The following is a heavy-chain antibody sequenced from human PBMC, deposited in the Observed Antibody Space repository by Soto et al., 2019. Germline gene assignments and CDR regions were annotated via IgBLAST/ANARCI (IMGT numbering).Heavy chain of an antibody. D-gene: IGHD6-13*01. CDR3: ARDLVGAAAAGMRWFDP. V-gene: IGHV3-33*01. CDR2: IWYDGSNK. J-gene: IGHJ5*02. Sequence: QVQLVESGGGVVQPGRSLRLSCAASGFTFSSYGMHWVRQAPGKGLEWVAVIWYDGSNKYYADSVKGRFTISRDNSKNTLYLQMNSLRAEDTAVDYCARDLVGAAAAGMRWFDPWGQGTLVTVSS. CDR1: GFTFSSYG.